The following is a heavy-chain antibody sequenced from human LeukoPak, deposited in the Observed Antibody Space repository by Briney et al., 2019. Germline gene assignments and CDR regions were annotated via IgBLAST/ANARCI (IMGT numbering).Heavy chain of an antibody. CDR3: ARLTSYYYYGMDV. Sequence: SETLSLTCTVSGGSISSYYWSWIRQPPGKGLEWIGYIYYSGSTNYNPSLKSRVTISVDTSKNQFSLKLSSVTAADTAVYYCARLTSYYYYGMDVWGQGTTVTVSS. CDR1: GGSISSYY. CDR2: IYYSGST. J-gene: IGHJ6*02. V-gene: IGHV4-59*08. D-gene: IGHD2-2*01.